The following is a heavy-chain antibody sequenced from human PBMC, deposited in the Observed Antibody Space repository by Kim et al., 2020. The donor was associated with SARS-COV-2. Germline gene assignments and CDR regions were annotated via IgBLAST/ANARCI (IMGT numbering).Heavy chain of an antibody. CDR1: GGTFSSYV. CDR2: IIPIFGTA. CDR3: AIMVRGVITTRIDY. D-gene: IGHD3-10*01. Sequence: SVKVSCKASGGTFSSYVISWVRQAPGQGLEWMGGIIPIFGTANYAQKFQGRVTITADESTSTAYMELSSLRSEDTAVYYCAIMVRGVITTRIDYWGQGTLVTVSS. V-gene: IGHV1-69*13. J-gene: IGHJ4*02.